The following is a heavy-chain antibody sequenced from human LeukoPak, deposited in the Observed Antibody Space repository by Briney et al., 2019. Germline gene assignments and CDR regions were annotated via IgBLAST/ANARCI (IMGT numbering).Heavy chain of an antibody. J-gene: IGHJ1*01. Sequence: PGGSLRLSCAASGFSFSTYGMHWVRQAPGKGLEWVAVIWYDGSNTDYVDSVKGRFSISRDNSKNTLYLQMNSLRAEDTAVYYCARDLFYFASESYPFQHWGQGTLVTVSS. CDR1: GFSFSTYG. D-gene: IGHD3-10*01. CDR3: ARDLFYFASESYPFQH. V-gene: IGHV3-33*01. CDR2: IWYDGSNT.